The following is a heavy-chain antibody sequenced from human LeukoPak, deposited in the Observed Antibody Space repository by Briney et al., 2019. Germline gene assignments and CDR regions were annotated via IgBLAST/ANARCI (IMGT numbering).Heavy chain of an antibody. CDR1: GFTFSSYE. Sequence: PGGSLRLSCAASGFTFSSYEMNWVRQAPGKGVEWVSYISSSGSTIYYADSVKGRFTISRDNAKNSLYLQMNSLRAEDTAVYHCARDLGAAAGPGFDYWGQGTLVTVSS. CDR2: ISSSGSTI. D-gene: IGHD6-13*01. CDR3: ARDLGAAAGPGFDY. V-gene: IGHV3-48*03. J-gene: IGHJ4*02.